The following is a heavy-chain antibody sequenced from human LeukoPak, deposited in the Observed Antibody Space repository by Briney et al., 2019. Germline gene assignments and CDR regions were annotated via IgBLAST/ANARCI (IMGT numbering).Heavy chain of an antibody. J-gene: IGHJ6*03. CDR3: ARGRGFGELFFPRRKYYMDV. Sequence: SETLSLTCAVYGGSFSGYYWSWIRQPPGKGLEWIGEINHSGSTNYNPSLKSRVTISVDTSKNQFSLKLSSVTAADTAVYYCARGRGFGELFFPRRKYYMDVWGKGTTVTVSS. CDR2: INHSGST. V-gene: IGHV4-34*01. D-gene: IGHD3-10*01. CDR1: GGSFSGYY.